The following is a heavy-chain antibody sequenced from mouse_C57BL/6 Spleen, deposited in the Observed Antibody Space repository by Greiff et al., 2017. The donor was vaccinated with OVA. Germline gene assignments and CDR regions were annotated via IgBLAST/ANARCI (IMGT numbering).Heavy chain of an antibody. V-gene: IGHV1-55*01. CDR2: IYPGSGST. Sequence: QVQLQQPGAELVKPGASVKMSCKASGYTFTSYWITWVKQRPGQGLEWIGDIYPGSGSTNYNEKFKSKATLTVDTSSSTAYMQLNSLTSEDSAVYYCARKGYDYDENFFAYWGQGTLVTVSA. CDR1: GYTFTSYW. J-gene: IGHJ3*01. CDR3: ARKGYDYDENFFAY. D-gene: IGHD2-4*01.